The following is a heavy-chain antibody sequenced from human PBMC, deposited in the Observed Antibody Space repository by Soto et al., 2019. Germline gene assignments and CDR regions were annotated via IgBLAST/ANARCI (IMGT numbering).Heavy chain of an antibody. D-gene: IGHD3-10*01. J-gene: IGHJ3*02. V-gene: IGHV4-39*01. CDR3: VVWFGELWESDDAFDI. Sequence: QLQLQESGPGLVKPSETLSLTCTVSGGSISSSSYYWGWIRQPPGKGLEWIGSIYYSGSTYYNPSLKSRVTISVDTSKNQFSLKLSSVTAADTAVYYCVVWFGELWESDDAFDIWGQGTMVTVSS. CDR2: IYYSGST. CDR1: GGSISSSSYY.